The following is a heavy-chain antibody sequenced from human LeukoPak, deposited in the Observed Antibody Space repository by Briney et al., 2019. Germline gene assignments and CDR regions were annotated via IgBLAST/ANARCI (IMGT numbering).Heavy chain of an antibody. CDR3: ARDSRVTSGDY. CDR2: VNPNNGDT. CDR1: GYTFTGYY. D-gene: IGHD3-10*01. J-gene: IGHJ4*02. V-gene: IGHV1-2*02. Sequence: ASVKVSCKASGYTFTGYYIHWVRQAPGQGLDWVGLVNPNNGDTRYAQKFQGRVTMTRDTSVSTAYMELSKLTSDDTAVYYCARDSRVTSGDYWGQGTLVTVSS.